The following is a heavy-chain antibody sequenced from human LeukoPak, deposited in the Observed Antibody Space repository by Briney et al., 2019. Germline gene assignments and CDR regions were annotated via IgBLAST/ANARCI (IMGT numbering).Heavy chain of an antibody. CDR2: ISYSGST. Sequence: SETLSLTCTVSGGSISSQYWSWIRQPPGKGLEWIGYISYSGSTSYNPSLKSRVTISVDTSKSQFSLRLRSATAADTAVYYCARDIISEYSRSHSHFDPWGQGTLVTVSS. CDR1: GGSISSQY. V-gene: IGHV4-59*11. D-gene: IGHD6-6*01. CDR3: ARDIISEYSRSHSHFDP. J-gene: IGHJ5*02.